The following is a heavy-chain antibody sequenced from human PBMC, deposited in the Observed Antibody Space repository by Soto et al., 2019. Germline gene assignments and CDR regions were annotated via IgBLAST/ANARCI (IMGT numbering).Heavy chain of an antibody. CDR1: GVSFSGYG. V-gene: IGHV3-33*01. CDR3: ARDGVGGTRYFGYXDY. D-gene: IGHD3-9*01. CDR2: IRFDGSNI. Sequence: PGGSLRLSCVAPGVSFSGYGMHWVRQAPGKGLEWVAVIRFDGSNIFYANSVKGRFTISRDNSKSTLYLEMNSLRAEDTAVYYCARDGVGGTRYFGYXDYWGQGAQVTVSS. J-gene: IGHJ4*02.